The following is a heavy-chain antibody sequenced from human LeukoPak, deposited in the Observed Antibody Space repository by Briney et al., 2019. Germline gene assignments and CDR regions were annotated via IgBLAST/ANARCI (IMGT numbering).Heavy chain of an antibody. Sequence: QPGGSLRLSCAASGFTFSSYAMSWVRQAPGKGLEWVSAISGSGGSTYYADSVKGRFTISRDNSKNTLYLQMNSLRAEDTAIYYCAKDFSWLLVALDYWGQGTLVTVSS. CDR3: AKDFSWLLVALDY. J-gene: IGHJ4*02. CDR2: ISGSGGST. D-gene: IGHD2-8*02. V-gene: IGHV3-23*01. CDR1: GFTFSSYA.